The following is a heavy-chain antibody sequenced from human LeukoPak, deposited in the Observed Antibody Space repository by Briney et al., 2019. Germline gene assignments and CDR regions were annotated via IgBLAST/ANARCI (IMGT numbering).Heavy chain of an antibody. Sequence: ASVKVSCKASGGTFSSYAISWVRQAPGQGLEWVGGIIPIFGTANYAQKFQGRVTITADESTSTAYMELSSLRSEDTAVYYCALQAGNNWFDPWGQGTLVTVPS. CDR1: GGTFSSYA. CDR3: ALQAGNNWFDP. D-gene: IGHD1-1*01. J-gene: IGHJ5*02. CDR2: IIPIFGTA. V-gene: IGHV1-69*13.